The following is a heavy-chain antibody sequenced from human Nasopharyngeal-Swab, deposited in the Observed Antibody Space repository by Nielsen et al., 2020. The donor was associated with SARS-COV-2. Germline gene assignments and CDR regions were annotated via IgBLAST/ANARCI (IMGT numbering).Heavy chain of an antibody. CDR1: EFTFRTYA. Sequence: GGSLRLSCAASEFTFRTYAMSWVRQAPGKGLEWVSAIGGVGSPTFYADSVKGRFTISRDNSKNMLFLQMNSLTADDTAAYYCAKHSPHSPPGDRVFDYWGQGTLVTVSS. CDR3: AKHSPHSPPGDRVFDY. J-gene: IGHJ4*02. D-gene: IGHD7-27*01. CDR2: IGGVGSPT. V-gene: IGHV3-23*01.